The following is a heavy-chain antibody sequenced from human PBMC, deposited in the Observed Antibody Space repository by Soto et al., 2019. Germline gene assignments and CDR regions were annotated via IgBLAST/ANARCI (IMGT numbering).Heavy chain of an antibody. Sequence: GGSLRLSCAASGFTFSSYSMNWVRQAPGKGLEWVSYISSSSSTIYYADSVKGRFTISRDNAKNSLYLQMNSLRDEDTAVYYCARDSDYGETTAMFDPWGQGTLVTVSS. J-gene: IGHJ5*02. CDR2: ISSSSSTI. CDR1: GFTFSSYS. CDR3: ARDSDYGETTAMFDP. V-gene: IGHV3-48*02. D-gene: IGHD4-17*01.